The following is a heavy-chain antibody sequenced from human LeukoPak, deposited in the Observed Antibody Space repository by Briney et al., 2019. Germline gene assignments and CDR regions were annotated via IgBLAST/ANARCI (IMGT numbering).Heavy chain of an antibody. V-gene: IGHV3-48*03. D-gene: IGHD3-10*01. CDR2: ISSSGSTI. J-gene: IGHJ5*02. Sequence: GGSLRLSCAASGFTFSSYEMNWVRQAPGKGLEWVSYISSSGSTIYYADSVKGRFTISRDNAKNLLYLQMNGLRAEDTAVYYCARENYYGSGSYRAGAGNWFDPWGQGTLVTVSS. CDR1: GFTFSSYE. CDR3: ARENYYGSGSYRAGAGNWFDP.